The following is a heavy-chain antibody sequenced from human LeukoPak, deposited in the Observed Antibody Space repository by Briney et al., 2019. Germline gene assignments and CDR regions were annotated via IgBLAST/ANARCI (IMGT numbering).Heavy chain of an antibody. D-gene: IGHD2-15*01. V-gene: IGHV4-59*08. CDR1: GGSISSYY. CDR2: IYYSGST. CDR3: ARQPTSSGRRSFYYYYMDV. J-gene: IGHJ6*03. Sequence: SETPSLTCTVSGGSISSYYWSWIRQPPGKGLEWIGYIYYSGSTNYNPSLKSRVTISVDTSKNQVSLKVSSVTAADTAVYYCARQPTSSGRRSFYYYYMDVWGKGTTVTVSS.